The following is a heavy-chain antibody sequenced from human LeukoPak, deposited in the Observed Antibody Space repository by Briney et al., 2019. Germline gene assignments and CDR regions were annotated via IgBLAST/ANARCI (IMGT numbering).Heavy chain of an antibody. CDR1: GYTFTGYY. CDR3: AIYNSGSYERGVLFDAFES. D-gene: IGHD1-26*01. J-gene: IGHJ3*02. CDR2: INPNSGGT. V-gene: IGHV1-2*02. Sequence: VASVKVSFKASGYTFTGYYMHWVPQAPGQGPEWVGWINPNSGGTNYAQKFQGRVTITRDTSIRPAYMELSRLRSDDTAVYYCAIYNSGSYERGVLFDAFESWGQGTMVTVSS.